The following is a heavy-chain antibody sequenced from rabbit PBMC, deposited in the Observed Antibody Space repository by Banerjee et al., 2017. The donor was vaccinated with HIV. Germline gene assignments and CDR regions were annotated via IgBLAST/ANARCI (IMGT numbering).Heavy chain of an antibody. D-gene: IGHD1-1*01. CDR2: IYTGSAIT. V-gene: IGHV1S40*01. Sequence: QSLEESGGGLAKPGASLTLTCKASGFSFSSGYDMCWVRQAPGKGLEWIACIYTGSAITYYASWAKGRFTISKTSSTTVTLQMTSLTAADTATYFCTRAYNGGGVYYSLWGPGTLVTVS. CDR1: GFSFSSGYD. J-gene: IGHJ6*01. CDR3: TRAYNGGGVYYSL.